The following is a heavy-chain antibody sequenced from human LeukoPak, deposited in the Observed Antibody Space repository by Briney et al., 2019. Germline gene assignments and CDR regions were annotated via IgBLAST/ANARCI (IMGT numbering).Heavy chain of an antibody. V-gene: IGHV3-33*01. CDR3: ASTSGWYEPIDY. J-gene: IGHJ4*02. Sequence: GGSLRLSCAASGFTFSSYGTHWVRQAPGKGLEWVAVIWYDGSNKYYADSVKGRFTISRDNSKNTLYLQMNSLRAEDTAVYYCASTSGWYEPIDYWGQGTLVTVSS. CDR1: GFTFSSYG. D-gene: IGHD6-19*01. CDR2: IWYDGSNK.